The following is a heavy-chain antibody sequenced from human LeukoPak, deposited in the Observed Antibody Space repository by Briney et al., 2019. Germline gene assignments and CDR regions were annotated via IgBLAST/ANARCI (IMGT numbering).Heavy chain of an antibody. J-gene: IGHJ5*02. CDR2: MNPNSGNT. CDR3: ARGRDWLRWFDP. Sequence: ASVKVSCKASGYTFTSYDINWVRQATGQGLEWLGWMNPNSGNTGYAQKFQGRVTITRNTSISTAYMELSSLTSEATAVYYCARGRDWLRWFDPWGQGTLVTVSS. CDR1: GYTFTSYD. V-gene: IGHV1-8*03. D-gene: IGHD3/OR15-3a*01.